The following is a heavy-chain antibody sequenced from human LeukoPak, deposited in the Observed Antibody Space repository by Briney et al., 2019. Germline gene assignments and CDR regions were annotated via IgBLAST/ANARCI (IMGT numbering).Heavy chain of an antibody. V-gene: IGHV4-34*01. CDR2: INHSGST. J-gene: IGHJ4*02. D-gene: IGHD1-26*01. CDR3: ARVWWELLSIDY. CDR1: GGSFSGYY. Sequence: SETLSLTCAVYGGSFSGYYWSWIRQPPGKGLEWIGEINHSGSTNYNPSLKSRVTISVDTSKNQFSLKLSSVTAADTAVYYCARVWWELLSIDYWGQGTLVTVSS.